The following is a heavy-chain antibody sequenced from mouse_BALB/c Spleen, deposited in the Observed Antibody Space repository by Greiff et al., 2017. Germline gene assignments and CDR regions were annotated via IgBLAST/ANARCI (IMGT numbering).Heavy chain of an antibody. Sequence: EVQRVESGPGLVKPSQSLSLTCTVTGYSITSDYAWNWIRQFPGNKLEWMGYISYSGSTSYNPSLKSRISITRDTSKNQFFLQLNSVTTEDTATYYCARNYGSSPAWFAYWGQGTLVTVSA. CDR1: GYSITSDYA. V-gene: IGHV3-2*02. CDR2: ISYSGST. J-gene: IGHJ3*01. CDR3: ARNYGSSPAWFAY. D-gene: IGHD1-1*01.